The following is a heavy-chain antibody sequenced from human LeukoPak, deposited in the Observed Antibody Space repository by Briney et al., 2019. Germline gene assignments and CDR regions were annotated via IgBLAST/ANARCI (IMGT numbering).Heavy chain of an antibody. D-gene: IGHD1-20*01. CDR2: IFPGDSDT. V-gene: IGHV5-51*01. Sequence: GESLKISCKGSGYSFTTYWIGWVRQMPGKGLEWMGIIFPGDSDTRYSPSFQGQITISADTSINTAHLQWSSLRASDTAMYYCARIPGGNNWFDPWGQGTLVTVSS. CDR1: GYSFTTYW. CDR3: ARIPGGNNWFDP. J-gene: IGHJ5*02.